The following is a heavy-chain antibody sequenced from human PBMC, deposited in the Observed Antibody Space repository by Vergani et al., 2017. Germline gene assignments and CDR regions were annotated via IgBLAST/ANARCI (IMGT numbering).Heavy chain of an antibody. J-gene: IGHJ6*02. Sequence: EVQLVESGGGLVQPGGSLRLSCAASGFTFDDYAMHWVRQAPGKGLEWVSGISWNSGSIGYADSVKGRFTISRDNAKNSLYLQMNSLRAEDTAVYYCARDRSTIDYYGMDVWGQGTTVTVSS. CDR2: ISWNSGSI. D-gene: IGHD1-1*01. V-gene: IGHV3-9*01. CDR3: ARDRSTIDYYGMDV. CDR1: GFTFDDYA.